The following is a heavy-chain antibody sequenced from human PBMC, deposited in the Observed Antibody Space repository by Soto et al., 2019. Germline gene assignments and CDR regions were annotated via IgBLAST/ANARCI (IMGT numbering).Heavy chain of an antibody. CDR3: ARDTSSSGYYGMDV. CDR1: GGSISGYY. V-gene: IGHV4-59*01. CDR2: VYYSKST. J-gene: IGHJ6*02. D-gene: IGHD6-6*01. Sequence: SETLSLTCTVSGGSISGYYWTWIRQSPGRGLEWIGNVYYSKSTYSPSLKSRVTISLDTSKNQFSLKLSSVTAADTAVYYCARDTSSSGYYGMDVWGQGTTVTVSS.